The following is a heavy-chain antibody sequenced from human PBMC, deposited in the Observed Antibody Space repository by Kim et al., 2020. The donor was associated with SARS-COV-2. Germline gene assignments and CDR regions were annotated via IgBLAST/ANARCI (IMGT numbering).Heavy chain of an antibody. J-gene: IGHJ6*01. V-gene: IGHV4-34*01. CDR3: ARAPQRITIFGVAPPSYY. D-gene: IGHD3-3*01. Sequence: SETLSLTCAVYGGSFSGYYWSWIRQPPGKGLEWIGEINHSGSTNYNPSLKSRVTISVDTSKNQFSLKLSSVTAADTAVYYCARAPQRITIFGVAPPSYY. CDR2: INHSGST. CDR1: GGSFSGYY.